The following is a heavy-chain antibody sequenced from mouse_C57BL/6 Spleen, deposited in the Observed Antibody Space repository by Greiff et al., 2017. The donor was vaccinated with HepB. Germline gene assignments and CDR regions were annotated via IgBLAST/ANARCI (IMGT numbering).Heavy chain of an antibody. D-gene: IGHD1-1*01. CDR3: ARDYGRGGFAY. J-gene: IGHJ3*01. V-gene: IGHV1-52*01. CDR2: IDPSDSAT. CDR1: GYTFTSYW. Sequence: QVQLQQPGAELVRPGSSVKLSCKASGYTFTSYWMHWVKQRPIQGLEWIGNIDPSDSATHYNQKFKDKATLTVDKSASTAYMQLSSLTSEDSAVYYFARDYGRGGFAYWGQGTLVTVSA.